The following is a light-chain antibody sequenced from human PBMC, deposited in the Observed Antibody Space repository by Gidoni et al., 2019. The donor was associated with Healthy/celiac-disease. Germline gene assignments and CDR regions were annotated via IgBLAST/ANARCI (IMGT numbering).Light chain of an antibody. CDR1: SSDVGGYNY. Sequence: QSALTQPPSASGSPGQSVTISCTGTSSDVGGYNYVSWYQQHPGKAPKLMIYEVSKRPSGVPDRFSGSKSGNTASLTVSGLQAEDEAEYYCSSYAGSNNVVFGGGTKLTVL. CDR2: EVS. CDR3: SSYAGSNNVV. V-gene: IGLV2-8*01. J-gene: IGLJ2*01.